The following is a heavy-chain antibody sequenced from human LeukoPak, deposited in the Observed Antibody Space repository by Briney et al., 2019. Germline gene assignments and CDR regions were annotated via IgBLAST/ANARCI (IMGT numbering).Heavy chain of an antibody. CDR1: GYSLSSSW. CDR3: ARPFDTSGFDY. Sequence: GESLKISCVGSGYSLSSSWIGWVRQMPGKDLEWMGIIYADDSETRYSPSFQGQVTISVDKSINTAYLQWSSLKASDTAIYYCARPFDTSGFDYWGQGTLVTVSS. V-gene: IGHV5-51*01. CDR2: IYADDSET. D-gene: IGHD3-22*01. J-gene: IGHJ4*02.